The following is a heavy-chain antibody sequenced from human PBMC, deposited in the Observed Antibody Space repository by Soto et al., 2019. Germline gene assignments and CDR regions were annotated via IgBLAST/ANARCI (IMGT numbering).Heavy chain of an antibody. D-gene: IGHD3-10*01. CDR2: INPNSGGT. V-gene: IGHV1-2*04. Sequence: QVQLVQSGAEVKKPGASVKVSCKASGYTFTGYYMHWVRQAPGQGLEWMGWINPNSGGTNYAQKFQGWVTMTRDTSISTAYMELSRLRSDDTAVYYCARDGDGVMVRGAKGPTTDYYYGMDVWGQGTTVTVSS. J-gene: IGHJ6*02. CDR1: GYTFTGYY. CDR3: ARDGDGVMVRGAKGPTTDYYYGMDV.